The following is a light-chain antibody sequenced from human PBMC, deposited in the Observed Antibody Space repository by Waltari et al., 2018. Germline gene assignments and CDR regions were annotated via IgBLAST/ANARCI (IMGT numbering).Light chain of an antibody. Sequence: QSALTQPASVSGSPGQSITISCTGTSSDVGNYNLVSWYQQHPGKAPKLMIYEVTKRPSGVSNRFSGSKSGNTASLTISGLQAEDEADYCCCSYAGSTTHVIFGGGTKLTVL. CDR1: SSDVGNYNL. CDR2: EVT. J-gene: IGLJ2*01. CDR3: CSYAGSTTHVI. V-gene: IGLV2-23*02.